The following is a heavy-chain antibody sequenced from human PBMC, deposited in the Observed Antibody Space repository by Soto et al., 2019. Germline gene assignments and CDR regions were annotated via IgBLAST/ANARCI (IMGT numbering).Heavy chain of an antibody. CDR2: ISYDGSNK. CDR3: GGGGWELLIDY. CDR1: GFTFSSYG. J-gene: IGHJ4*02. D-gene: IGHD1-26*01. Sequence: QVQLVESGGGVVQPGRSLRLSCAASGFTFSSYGMHWVRQAPGKGLEWVAVISYDGSNKYYADSVKGRFTISRDNSKNTLYLQMNSLRAEDTAVYYCGGGGWELLIDYWGQGTLVTVSS. V-gene: IGHV3-30*03.